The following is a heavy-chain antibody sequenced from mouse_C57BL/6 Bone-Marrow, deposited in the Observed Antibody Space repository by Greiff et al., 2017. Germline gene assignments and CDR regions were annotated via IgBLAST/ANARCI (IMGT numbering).Heavy chain of an antibody. CDR1: GYTFTDYE. V-gene: IGHV1-15*01. J-gene: IGHJ2*01. CDR2: IDPETGGT. D-gene: IGHD2-3*01. Sequence: VQLQQSGAELVRPGASVTLSCKASGYTFTDYEMHWVKQTPVHGLEWIGAIDPETGGTAYNQKFKGKAILTADKSSSTAYMELRSLTSEDSAVYYCTRDGDGYPFDYWGQGTTPTVSS. CDR3: TRDGDGYPFDY.